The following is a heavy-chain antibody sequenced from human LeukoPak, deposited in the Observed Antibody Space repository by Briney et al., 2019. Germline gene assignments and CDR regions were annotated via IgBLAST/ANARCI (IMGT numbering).Heavy chain of an antibody. J-gene: IGHJ4*02. CDR2: ISGDGGST. Sequence: GGSLRLSCAASGFTFDDYAMHWVRQAPGKGLEWVSLISGDGGSTYYADSVKGRFTISRDNSKNSLYLQMNSLRTEDTALYYCAEGGPTYYYGSGDYFDYWGQGTLVTVSS. CDR1: GFTFDDYA. CDR3: AEGGPTYYYGSGDYFDY. V-gene: IGHV3-43*02. D-gene: IGHD3-10*01.